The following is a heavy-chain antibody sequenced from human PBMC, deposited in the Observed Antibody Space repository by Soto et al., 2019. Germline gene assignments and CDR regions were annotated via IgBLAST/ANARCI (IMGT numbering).Heavy chain of an antibody. Sequence: EVQLVESGGGSVQPGGSLRLSCVVSGFSFSRHWMHWVRQVPGKGLEWGARIDNAAIGTSYADSVRGRFTISRDNTRSTLYLEMKSLRVNDTGIYFCVRVGGFDATHDYWGQGTLVTVSS. CDR1: GFSFSRHW. D-gene: IGHD1-26*01. CDR2: IDNAAIGT. V-gene: IGHV3-74*01. J-gene: IGHJ4*02. CDR3: VRVGGFDATHDY.